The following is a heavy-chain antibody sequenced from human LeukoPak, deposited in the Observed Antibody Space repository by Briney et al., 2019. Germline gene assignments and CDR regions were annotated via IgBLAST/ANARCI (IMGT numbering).Heavy chain of an antibody. CDR3: ARHGSGSYYTPPLDF. CDR1: GGILSTYA. Sequence: SVKVSCKASGGILSTYAISWVRQAPGPGLEWMGGIITRFNTANYAQKFQGRVTITADISTSTTYMELSSLRFEDTAVYYCARHGSGSYYTPPLDFWGQGTLVTVST. V-gene: IGHV1-69*06. J-gene: IGHJ4*02. D-gene: IGHD3-10*01. CDR2: IITRFNTA.